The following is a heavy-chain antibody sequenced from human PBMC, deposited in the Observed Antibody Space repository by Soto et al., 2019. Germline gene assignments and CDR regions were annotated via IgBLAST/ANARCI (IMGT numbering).Heavy chain of an antibody. V-gene: IGHV4-39*01. Sequence: TLSLTCTVSGGSISSSSYYWGWIRQPPGKGLEWIGSIYYSGSAYYNPSLKSRVTISVDTSKNQFSLKLSSVTAADTAVYYCARRLYYDSSGFEGGGMDVWGQGTTVTVSS. D-gene: IGHD3-22*01. CDR2: IYYSGSA. CDR1: GGSISSSSYY. CDR3: ARRLYYDSSGFEGGGMDV. J-gene: IGHJ6*02.